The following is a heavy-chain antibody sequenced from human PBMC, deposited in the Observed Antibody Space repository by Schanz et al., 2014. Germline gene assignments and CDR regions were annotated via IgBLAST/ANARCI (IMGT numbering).Heavy chain of an antibody. CDR3: ARGGYSSGWYDRDIAHFDY. CDR1: GYTFTSYF. J-gene: IGHJ4*02. V-gene: IGHV1-46*01. CDR2: INLYGGST. Sequence: VQLVQSGAEVKRPGASVRVSCKASGYTFTSYFIHWVRQAPGQGLEWMGIINLYGGSTNYAQKFQGRVTVTRDTSTSTVYMELNSLRSEDTAVYYCARGGYSSGWYDRDIAHFDYWGQGTLVTVSS. D-gene: IGHD6-19*01.